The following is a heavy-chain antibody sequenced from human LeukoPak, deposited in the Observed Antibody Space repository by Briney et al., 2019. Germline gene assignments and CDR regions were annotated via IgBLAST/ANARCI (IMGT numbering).Heavy chain of an antibody. CDR3: AKNVVVKRYFDY. V-gene: IGHV3-23*01. CDR2: ISGSGRTT. CDR1: GFTFSNHA. J-gene: IGHJ4*02. D-gene: IGHD2-15*01. Sequence: RSGGSLRLSCAASGFTFSNHAMSWVRQAPGKGLQWVSVISGSGRTTEYADSVKGRFTISRDNSKNTLSLQMNSLIVEDTAIYYCAKNVVVKRYFDYWGQGTLITVSS.